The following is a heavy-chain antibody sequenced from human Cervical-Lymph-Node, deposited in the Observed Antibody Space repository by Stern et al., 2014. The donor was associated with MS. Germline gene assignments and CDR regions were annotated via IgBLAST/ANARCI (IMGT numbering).Heavy chain of an antibody. V-gene: IGHV1-2*02. CDR2: INPNSGAT. D-gene: IGHD5-18*01. Sequence: VQLEESGAEVEKPGASVKVSCKASGYSFTGYYIHWVRQAPGQGLEWMGWINPNSGATDYPQKFQGRVTMTRDTSITTAYMELSRLRSDDTAVYYCARDTPRGYSYGHYYFHYWGQGTLVTVSP. J-gene: IGHJ4*02. CDR3: ARDTPRGYSYGHYYFHY. CDR1: GYSFTGYY.